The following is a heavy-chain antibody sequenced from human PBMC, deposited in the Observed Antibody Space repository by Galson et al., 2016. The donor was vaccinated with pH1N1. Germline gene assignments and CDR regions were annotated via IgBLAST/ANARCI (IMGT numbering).Heavy chain of an antibody. D-gene: IGHD3-3*01. Sequence: SETLSLTCNVSGASVRSGSYYWSWIRQPPGKGLEWIGYVFYSGSTKHNPSLKSRVTISIDTSKNQFSLMLTSVTAADTAVYYCARDRYYDFWSGYWDSWGQGTLVTVSS. V-gene: IGHV4-61*01. CDR3: ARDRYYDFWSGYWDS. J-gene: IGHJ5*01. CDR1: GASVRSGSYY. CDR2: VFYSGST.